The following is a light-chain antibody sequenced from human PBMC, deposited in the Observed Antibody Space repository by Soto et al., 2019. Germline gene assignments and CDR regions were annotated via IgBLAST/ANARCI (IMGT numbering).Light chain of an antibody. CDR3: TSYAGSNIPVL. CDR1: SSDVGGYNF. CDR2: DVT. Sequence: QSALTQPPSASGSPGQSVTISCTGTSSDVGGYNFVSWYQQHPGKAPKLMIYDVTERPSGVPDRFSGSKSGNTASLTVSGXXXXXXADYYCTSYAGSNIPVLFGGGTKLTVL. J-gene: IGLJ2*01. V-gene: IGLV2-8*01.